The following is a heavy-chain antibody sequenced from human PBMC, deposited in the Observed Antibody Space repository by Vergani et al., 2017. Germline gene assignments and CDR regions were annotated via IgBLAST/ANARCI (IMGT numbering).Heavy chain of an antibody. CDR3: AREHTAMADYYYYYMDV. CDR2: MNPNSGNT. CDR1: GYTFTSYD. D-gene: IGHD5-18*01. Sequence: QVQLVQSGAEVKKPGASVKVSCKASGYTFTSYDINWVRQATGQGLEWMGWMNPNSGNTGYAQKFQGRVTMTRNTSISTAYMELSSLRSEDTAVYYCAREHTAMADYYYYYMDVWGKGTTVTVSS. J-gene: IGHJ6*03. V-gene: IGHV1-8*01.